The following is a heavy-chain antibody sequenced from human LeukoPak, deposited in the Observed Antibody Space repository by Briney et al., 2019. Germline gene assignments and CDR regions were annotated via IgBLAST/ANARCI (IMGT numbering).Heavy chain of an antibody. V-gene: IGHV4-61*08. CDR1: GGSISSGGYY. CDR2: IYYSGST. J-gene: IGHJ6*02. Sequence: SETLSLTCTVSGGSISSGGYYWSWIRQPPGKGLEWIGYIYYSGSTNYNPSLKSRVTISVDTSKNQFSLKLSSVTAADTAVYYCARDLWFGDFYYYGMDVWGQGTTVTVSS. CDR3: ARDLWFGDFYYYGMDV. D-gene: IGHD3-10*01.